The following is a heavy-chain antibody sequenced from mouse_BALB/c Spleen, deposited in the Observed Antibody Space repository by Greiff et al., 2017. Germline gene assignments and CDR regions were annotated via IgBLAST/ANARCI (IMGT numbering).Heavy chain of an antibody. V-gene: IGHV5-6*01. CDR2: ISSGGSYT. CDR1: GFTFSSYG. CDR3: ARPPYVSSYWYFDV. J-gene: IGHJ1*01. D-gene: IGHD1-1*01. Sequence: DVHLVESGGDLVKPGGSLKLSCAASGFTFSSYGMSWVRQTPDKRLEWVATISSGGSYTYYPDSVKGRFTISRDNAKNTLYLQMSSLKSEDTAMYYCARPPYVSSYWYFDVWGAGTTVTVSS.